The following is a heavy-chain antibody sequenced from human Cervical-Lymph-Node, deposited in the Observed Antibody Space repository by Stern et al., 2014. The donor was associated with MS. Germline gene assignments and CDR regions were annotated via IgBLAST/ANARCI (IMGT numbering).Heavy chain of an antibody. J-gene: IGHJ6*02. Sequence: QVQLVQSGAEVKKPGASVKVSCKVSGYTISGISMHWVRQAPGKGLEWMGGFYPKHGKTRYAHKFQVRVTMAEDRSTDTAYMELSSLRSEDTAVYYCATHRGRVTYYYGMDVWGQGTTVTVSS. D-gene: IGHD2-21*02. CDR2: FYPKHGKT. CDR1: GYTISGIS. CDR3: ATHRGRVTYYYGMDV. V-gene: IGHV1-24*01.